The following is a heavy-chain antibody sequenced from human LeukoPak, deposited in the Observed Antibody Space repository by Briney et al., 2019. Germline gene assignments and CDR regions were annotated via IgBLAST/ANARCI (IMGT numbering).Heavy chain of an antibody. CDR1: GGSFSGYY. CDR2: INHSGST. CDR3: ARLFVGYYYDSSGYLDYFDY. V-gene: IGHV4-34*01. D-gene: IGHD3-22*01. J-gene: IGHJ4*02. Sequence: PSETLSLTCAVYGGSFSGYYWSWIRQPPGKGLEWIGEINHSGSTNYNPSLKSRVTISVDTSKNQFSLKLSSVTAADTAVYYCARLFVGYYYDSSGYLDYFDYWGQGTLVTVSS.